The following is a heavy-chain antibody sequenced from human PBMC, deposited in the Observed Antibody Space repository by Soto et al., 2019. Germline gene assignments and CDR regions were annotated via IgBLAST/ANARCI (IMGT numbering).Heavy chain of an antibody. J-gene: IGHJ6*02. CDR1: GFTFSSYG. CDR2: ISNDGSNK. CDR3: TKRRNVLRFLELSSGMQX. D-gene: IGHD3-3*01. V-gene: IGHV3-30*18. Sequence: GGSLRLSCAASGFTFSSYGMHWVRQAPGKGLEWVAFISNDGSNKYYGDSMKGRIAMSRDNSKSTLYLQMSSLTAEDTAVYYCTKRRNVLRFLELSSGMQXWGQATTVTVS.